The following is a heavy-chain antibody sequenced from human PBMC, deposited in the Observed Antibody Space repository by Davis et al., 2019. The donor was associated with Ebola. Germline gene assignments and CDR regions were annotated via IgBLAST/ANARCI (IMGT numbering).Heavy chain of an antibody. V-gene: IGHV3-30*03. CDR1: GFTFSSYS. CDR2: ISYDGSNK. J-gene: IGHJ4*02. Sequence: GESLKISCAASGFTFSSYSMNWVRQAPGKGLEWVAVISYDGSNKYYADSVKGRFTISRDNSKNTLYLQMNSLRAEDTAVYYCARKTGLDYWGQGTLVTVSS. CDR3: ARKTGLDY. D-gene: IGHD3-9*01.